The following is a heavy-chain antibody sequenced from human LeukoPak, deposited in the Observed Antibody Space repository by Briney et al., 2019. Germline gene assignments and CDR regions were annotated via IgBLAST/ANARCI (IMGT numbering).Heavy chain of an antibody. CDR1: GGSFSGYY. J-gene: IGHJ4*02. CDR2: IYYSGST. V-gene: IGHV4-59*08. CDR3: ASSYSSGWTGPFDY. D-gene: IGHD6-19*01. Sequence: SETLSLTCAVYGGSFSGYYWSWIRQPPGKGLEWIGYIYYSGSTNYNPSLKSRVTISVDTSKNQFSLKLSSVTAADTAVYYCASSYSSGWTGPFDYWGQGTLVTVSS.